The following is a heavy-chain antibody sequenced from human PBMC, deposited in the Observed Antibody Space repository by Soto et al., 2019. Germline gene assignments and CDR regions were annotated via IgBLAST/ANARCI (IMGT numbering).Heavy chain of an antibody. V-gene: IGHV3-33*01. CDR3: ARAPAGDYTLYHYYTMDV. CDR1: GFTFSDHA. J-gene: IGHJ6*02. CDR2: VWFDGGNK. D-gene: IGHD4-17*01. Sequence: QVQLVASGGGVVQPGTSLRLSCEASGFTFSDHAMHWVRQAPGKGLEWVAVVWFDGGNKFYTDSVKGRFTISRDNSKNTLFLQMNSLRVVYTAVYYCARAPAGDYTLYHYYTMDVWGQGTPVTVSS.